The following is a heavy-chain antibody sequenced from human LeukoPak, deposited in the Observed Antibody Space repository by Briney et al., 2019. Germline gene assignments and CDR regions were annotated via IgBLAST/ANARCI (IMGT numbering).Heavy chain of an antibody. J-gene: IGHJ4*02. CDR3: AGVLRSGSYFDY. CDR1: GGSISSFY. V-gene: IGHV4-59*01. Sequence: SETLSLPCTVSGGSISSFYGRWLRQPPGEGLEWIGYIFYSGSTNYNPSLKGRVTISVDTSKNQFSLKLSSVTAADTAVYYCAGVLRSGSYFDYWAQGTLVTVSS. CDR2: IFYSGST. D-gene: IGHD1-26*01.